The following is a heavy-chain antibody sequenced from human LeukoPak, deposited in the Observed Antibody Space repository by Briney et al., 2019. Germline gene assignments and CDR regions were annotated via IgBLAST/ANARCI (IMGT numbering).Heavy chain of an antibody. V-gene: IGHV3-23*01. J-gene: IGHJ4*02. CDR2: ISGSGGST. CDR3: AKDRGVVVPAATSYFDY. D-gene: IGHD2-2*01. CDR1: GFTFSDYS. Sequence: GGSLRLSCAASGFTFSDYSMNWVRQAPGKGLEWVSSISGSGGSTYYADSVKGRFTISRDNSKNTLYLQMNSLRAEDTAVYYCAKDRGVVVPAATSYFDYWGQGTLVTVSS.